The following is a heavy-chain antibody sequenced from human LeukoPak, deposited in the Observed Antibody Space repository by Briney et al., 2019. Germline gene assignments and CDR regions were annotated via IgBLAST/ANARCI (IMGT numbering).Heavy chain of an antibody. CDR3: AKMRTPTAHSGDAFDI. J-gene: IGHJ3*02. CDR2: ISSSGSTI. Sequence: PGGSLRLSCAASGFTFSRYEMNWVRQAPGKGLEWVSYISSSGSTIYHADSVKGRFTISRDNSKNTLNLQMNSLRAEDTAVYYCAKMRTPTAHSGDAFDIWGQGTMVTVSS. V-gene: IGHV3-48*03. CDR1: GFTFSRYE. D-gene: IGHD4-17*01.